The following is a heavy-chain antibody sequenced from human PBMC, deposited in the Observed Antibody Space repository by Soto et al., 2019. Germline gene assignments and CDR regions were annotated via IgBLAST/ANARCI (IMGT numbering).Heavy chain of an antibody. V-gene: IGHV4-61*01. D-gene: IGHD2-2*01. J-gene: IGHJ5*02. Sequence: SETLSLTCTLSGVSVSSGSYYWSWIRQPPGKGLEWIGSIYYSGSTNYKPSLKSGVTIPVDTSKNQFSLKLSSVTAADTAVYYCARFIVVVPAAESWTYNWFDRWGQGTLVTVSS. CDR2: IYYSGST. CDR3: ARFIVVVPAAESWTYNWFDR. CDR1: GVSVSSGSYY.